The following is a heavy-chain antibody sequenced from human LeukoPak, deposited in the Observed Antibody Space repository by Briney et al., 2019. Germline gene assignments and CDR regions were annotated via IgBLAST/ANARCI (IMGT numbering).Heavy chain of an antibody. Sequence: GASVTVSCTASGGTFSSYAISWVRQAPGQGLEWMGGIIPIFGTANYAQKFQGRVTITADESTSTAYMELSSLRSEDTAVYYCARRETVIYNWFDPWGQGTLVTVSS. V-gene: IGHV1-69*13. J-gene: IGHJ5*02. CDR2: IIPIFGTA. D-gene: IGHD4-17*01. CDR1: GGTFSSYA. CDR3: ARRETVIYNWFDP.